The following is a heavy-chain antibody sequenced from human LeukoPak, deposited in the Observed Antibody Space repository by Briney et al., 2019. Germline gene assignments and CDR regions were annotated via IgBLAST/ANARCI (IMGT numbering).Heavy chain of an antibody. CDR3: ARGRFVDTAMVRLDAFDI. V-gene: IGHV1-18*04. CDR1: GYTFTSYG. CDR2: ISAYNGNT. Sequence: ASVKVSCKASGYTFTSYGISWVRQAPGQGLEWMGWISAYNGNTNYAQKLQGRVTMTTDTSTSTAYMELRSLRSDDTAVYYCARGRFVDTAMVRLDAFDIWGQGTMDTVSS. D-gene: IGHD5-18*01. J-gene: IGHJ3*02.